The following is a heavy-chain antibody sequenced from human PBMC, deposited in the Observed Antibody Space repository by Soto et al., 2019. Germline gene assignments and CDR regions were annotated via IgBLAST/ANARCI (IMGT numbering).Heavy chain of an antibody. V-gene: IGHV3-23*01. CDR3: TKASSDRNHMEV. J-gene: IGHJ6*02. CDR1: GFTFGNCV. CDR2: ITETGGDT. Sequence: PXGSLVLSCSASGFTFGNCVMGWVRQTPGKGLEWVSTITETGGDTYYTDSVKGRFTISRDNSKNTLYLQMTSLRAEDTALYYCTKASSDRNHMEVWGPGTTVTVSS.